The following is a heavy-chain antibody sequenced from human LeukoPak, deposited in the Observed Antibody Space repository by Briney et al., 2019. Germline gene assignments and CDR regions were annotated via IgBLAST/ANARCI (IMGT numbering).Heavy chain of an antibody. Sequence: GGSLRLSCAASGFTVITNEMTWVRQALGKGLEWVSVLYSDGNTKYADSVQGRFTISRDNSKNTLYLEMNSLSPDDTAVYYCARGVEPLAANTLAYWGQGTLVTVSS. D-gene: IGHD1-14*01. CDR2: LYSDGNT. CDR1: GFTVITNE. J-gene: IGHJ4*02. CDR3: ARGVEPLAANTLAY. V-gene: IGHV3-53*01.